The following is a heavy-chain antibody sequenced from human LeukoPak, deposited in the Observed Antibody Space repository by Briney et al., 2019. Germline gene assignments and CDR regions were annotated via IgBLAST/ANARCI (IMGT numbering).Heavy chain of an antibody. V-gene: IGHV4-39*07. J-gene: IGHJ5*02. D-gene: IGHD5-18*01. Sequence: SETLSLTCTVSGGSISSSSYYWGWIRQPPGTGLEWIGSIYYSGSTYYNPSLKSRVTISVDTSKNQFSLKLSSVTAADTAVYYCARTDTATLTGWFDPWGQGTLVTVSS. CDR2: IYYSGST. CDR1: GGSISSSSYY. CDR3: ARTDTATLTGWFDP.